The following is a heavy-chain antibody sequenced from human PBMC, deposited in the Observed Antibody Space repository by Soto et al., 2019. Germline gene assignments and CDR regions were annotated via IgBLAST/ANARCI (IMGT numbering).Heavy chain of an antibody. CDR1: GFTFSSYA. Sequence: EVQLLESGGGLVQPGGSLRLSCAASGFTFSSYAMSWVRQAPGKGLEWVSAISGSGGSTYYADSVKGRFTISRDNSKNTRYLQMNSLRAEDTAVYYCAKDPNYSGYDPGYFDYWGQGTLVTVSS. CDR2: ISGSGGST. D-gene: IGHD5-12*01. CDR3: AKDPNYSGYDPGYFDY. V-gene: IGHV3-23*01. J-gene: IGHJ4*02.